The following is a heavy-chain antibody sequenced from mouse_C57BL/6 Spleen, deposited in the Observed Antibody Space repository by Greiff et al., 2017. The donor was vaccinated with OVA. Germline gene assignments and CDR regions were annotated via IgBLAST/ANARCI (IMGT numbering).Heavy chain of an antibody. CDR3: ARWRITTVYYFDY. D-gene: IGHD1-1*01. J-gene: IGHJ2*01. Sequence: DVQLQESGPGLVKPSQSLSLTCSVTGYSITSGYYWNWIRQFPGNKLEWMGYISYDGSNNYNPSLKNRISITRDTSKNQFFLKLNSVTTEDTATYYCARWRITTVYYFDYWGQGTTLTVSS. CDR1: GYSITSGYY. CDR2: ISYDGSN. V-gene: IGHV3-6*01.